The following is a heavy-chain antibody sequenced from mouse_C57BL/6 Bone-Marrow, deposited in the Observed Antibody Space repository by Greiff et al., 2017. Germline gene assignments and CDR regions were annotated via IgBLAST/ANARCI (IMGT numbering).Heavy chain of an antibody. D-gene: IGHD2-2*01. CDR2: ISSGGSYT. Sequence: EVKVVESGGDLVKPGGSLKLSCAASGFTFSSYGMSWVRQTPDKRLEWVATISSGGSYTYYPDSVKGRFTISRDNAKNTLYLQMSSLKSEDTAMYYCARRAMVTTPYYFDYWGQGTTLTVSS. V-gene: IGHV5-6*02. CDR1: GFTFSSYG. CDR3: ARRAMVTTPYYFDY. J-gene: IGHJ2*01.